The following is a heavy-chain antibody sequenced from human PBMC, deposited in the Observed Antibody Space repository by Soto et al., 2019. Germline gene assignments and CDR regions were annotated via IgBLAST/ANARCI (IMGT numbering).Heavy chain of an antibody. CDR2: ISQTETT. Sequence: PSETLSLTCVVYGESFGGFYWSWVRQSPGKGLEWIGEISQTETTAYSPSLKSRVSISADTSKKQFSLTSTSVTAADTAVYYCVHSPNVAVDHWGHGTLVTVSS. V-gene: IGHV4-34*01. D-gene: IGHD2-15*01. J-gene: IGHJ4*01. CDR1: GESFGGFY. CDR3: VHSPNVAVDH.